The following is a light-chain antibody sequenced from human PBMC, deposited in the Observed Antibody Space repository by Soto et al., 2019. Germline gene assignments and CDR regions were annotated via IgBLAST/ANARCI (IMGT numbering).Light chain of an antibody. CDR1: SDIGGYRF. CDR2: DVL. J-gene: IGLJ2*01. Sequence: QSALTQPASVSGSPGQSITITCTGTSDIGGYRFVSWYQHHPGKAPKLLIYDVLSRPSGISNRSSGSKSGNTVSLTISGLQAEDEADYYCFSYASSTTRAFGGGTKLTVL. CDR3: FSYASSTTRA. V-gene: IGLV2-14*01.